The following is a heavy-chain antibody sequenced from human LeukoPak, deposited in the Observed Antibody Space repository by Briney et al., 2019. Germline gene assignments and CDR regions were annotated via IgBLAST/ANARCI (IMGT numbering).Heavy chain of an antibody. J-gene: IGHJ4*02. D-gene: IGHD3-22*01. CDR2: IYYSGST. CDR1: GGSISSTNYY. CDR3: ARADSSGSHPFDY. Sequence: SETLSLTCTVSGGSISSTNYYWDWIRQPPGKGLEWIGSIYYSGSTYYNSSLKSRVTISVDTSKDQCSLKLSSVTAADTAVYYCARADSSGSHPFDYWGQGTLVTVS. V-gene: IGHV4-39*01.